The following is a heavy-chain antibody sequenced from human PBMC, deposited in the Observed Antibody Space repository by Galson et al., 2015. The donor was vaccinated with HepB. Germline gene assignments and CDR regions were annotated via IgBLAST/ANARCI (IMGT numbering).Heavy chain of an antibody. CDR1: GFTFNDYA. J-gene: IGHJ4*02. Sequence: SLRLSCAASGFTFNDYAMSWVRQAPGKGLEWVSSVSGSGDTTYYADFVKGHFTISRDNSKKTVYLQMNNLRAEDTAVYYCAKEDGWEFDYWGQGTLVTVSS. CDR2: VSGSGDTT. CDR3: AKEDGWEFDY. D-gene: IGHD1-26*01. V-gene: IGHV3-23*01.